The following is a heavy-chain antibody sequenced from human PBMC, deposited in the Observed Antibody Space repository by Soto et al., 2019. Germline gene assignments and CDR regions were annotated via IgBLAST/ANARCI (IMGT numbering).Heavy chain of an antibody. V-gene: IGHV3-21*01. CDR1: GFIFSSYS. CDR3: ARETSPYTTSSHAFDI. J-gene: IGHJ3*02. CDR2: VSSTGNFI. Sequence: EVQLVESGGGLVKPGGSPRLSCAASGFIFSSYSMNWVRQAPGKGLEWVSSVSSTGNFINYADSLKGRFTISRDNAKNSLFLQMNSLRAEDTAVYYCARETSPYTTSSHAFDIWGRGTMVTVSS. D-gene: IGHD2-2*02.